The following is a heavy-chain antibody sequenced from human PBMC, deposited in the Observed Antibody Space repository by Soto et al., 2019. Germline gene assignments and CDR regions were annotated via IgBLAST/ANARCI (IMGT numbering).Heavy chain of an antibody. Sequence: ASVKVSCKASGGTFSSYAISWVRQAPGQGLEWMGGIIPIFGTANYAQKFQGRVTITADKSTSTAYMELSSLRSEDTAVYYCASATMNGAFDIWGQGTMVTVSS. CDR1: GGTFSSYA. V-gene: IGHV1-69*06. J-gene: IGHJ3*02. CDR3: ASATMNGAFDI. D-gene: IGHD3-22*01. CDR2: IIPIFGTA.